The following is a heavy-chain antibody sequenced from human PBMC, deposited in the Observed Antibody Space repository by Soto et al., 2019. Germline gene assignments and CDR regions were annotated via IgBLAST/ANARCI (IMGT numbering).Heavy chain of an antibody. Sequence: GGSLRLSCAASGFIFSSYAMHWVRQAPGKGLEWVAVISYDGSNKYYADSVKGRFTISRDNSKNTLYLQMNSLRAEDTAVYYCARAYEGDYFDYWGQGTLVTVSS. V-gene: IGHV3-30-3*01. CDR1: GFIFSSYA. J-gene: IGHJ4*02. CDR2: ISYDGSNK. CDR3: ARAYEGDYFDY. D-gene: IGHD3-16*01.